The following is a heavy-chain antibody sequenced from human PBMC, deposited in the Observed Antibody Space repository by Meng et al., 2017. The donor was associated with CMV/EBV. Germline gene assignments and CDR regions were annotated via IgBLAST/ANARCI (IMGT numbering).Heavy chain of an antibody. Sequence: GESLKISCAASGFTVSSNYMSWVRQAPGKGLEWVSVIYSGGSTYYADSVEGRFTISRDNSKNTLYLQMNSLRAEDTAVYYCSGVGPIIAARQGAFDIWGQGTMVTVSS. CDR3: SGVGPIIAARQGAFDI. J-gene: IGHJ3*02. CDR2: IYSGGST. CDR1: GFTVSSNY. V-gene: IGHV3-53*01. D-gene: IGHD6-6*01.